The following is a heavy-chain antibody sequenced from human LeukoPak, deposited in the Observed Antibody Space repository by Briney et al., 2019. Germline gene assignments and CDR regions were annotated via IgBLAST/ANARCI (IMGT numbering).Heavy chain of an antibody. J-gene: IGHJ4*02. D-gene: IGHD3-9*01. CDR3: ARVYRVSGYAFDY. CDR2: IYTSGRT. CDR1: GGSISGYS. Sequence: SETLSRTCTVSGGSISGYSWSWIRQPAGKGLEWIGRIYTSGRTDYNPSLKTRVTMSIDTSKKQFSLNLNSVTAADTAMYYCARVYRVSGYAFDYWGQGTLVTVSS. V-gene: IGHV4-4*07.